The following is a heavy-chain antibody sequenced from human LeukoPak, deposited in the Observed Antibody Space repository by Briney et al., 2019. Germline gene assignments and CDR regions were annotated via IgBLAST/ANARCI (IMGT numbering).Heavy chain of an antibody. J-gene: IGHJ4*02. V-gene: IGHV4-39*01. CDR1: GGPISSSNYY. D-gene: IGHD1-20*01. CDR2: IYYSGST. CDR3: ARSSITGTPHDY. Sequence: SETLSLTCTVSGGPISSSNYYWGWIRQPPGTGLEWIGNIYYSGSTYYNPSFKSRLTISVDTSKNQFSLKLSSVTAADTAVYYCARSSITGTPHDYWGQGTLVTVSS.